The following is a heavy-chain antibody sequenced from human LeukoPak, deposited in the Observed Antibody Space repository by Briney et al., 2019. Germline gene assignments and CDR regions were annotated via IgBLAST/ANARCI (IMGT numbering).Heavy chain of an antibody. Sequence: ASVKVSCKASGYTFTGYYMHWVRQAPGQGLEWMGWINPNSGGTNYAQKFQGRVTMTRDTSISTAYMELSRLRSDDTAVYYCARVYVGNSSSWYIPYYYGMDVWGQGTTVTVSS. CDR1: GYTFTGYY. V-gene: IGHV1-2*02. CDR2: INPNSGGT. J-gene: IGHJ6*02. CDR3: ARVYVGNSSSWYIPYYYGMDV. D-gene: IGHD6-13*01.